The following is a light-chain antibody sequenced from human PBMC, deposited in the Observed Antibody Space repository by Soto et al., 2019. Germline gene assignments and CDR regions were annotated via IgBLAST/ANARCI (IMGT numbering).Light chain of an antibody. Sequence: EIVMTQSPATLSVSPGERATLSCRASQSVSTNLAWYQQKPGQAPRLLMYGASTGATGIPARFSGSGSGTEFTLTIGSLQSDDFAVYYCQQYSSWVWTFGQGTKVDIK. V-gene: IGKV3-15*01. CDR3: QQYSSWVWT. CDR2: GAS. CDR1: QSVSTN. J-gene: IGKJ1*01.